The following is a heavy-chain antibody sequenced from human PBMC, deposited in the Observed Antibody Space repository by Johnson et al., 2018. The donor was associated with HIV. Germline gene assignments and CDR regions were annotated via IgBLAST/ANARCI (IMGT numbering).Heavy chain of an antibody. CDR1: GFTFDDYG. J-gene: IGHJ3*02. CDR3: AKDQHGPLVPTVMRDDAFDI. Sequence: VQLVESGGGVVRPGGSLRLSCAASGFTFDDYGMSWVRQAPGKGLEWVSGSNWNGGSTGYGDSVKGRFTISRDNAKNAVYLQMNSLGAGDTAVYYCAKDQHGPLVPTVMRDDAFDIWGQGTMVTVSS. D-gene: IGHD5-12*01. V-gene: IGHV3-20*04. CDR2: SNWNGGST.